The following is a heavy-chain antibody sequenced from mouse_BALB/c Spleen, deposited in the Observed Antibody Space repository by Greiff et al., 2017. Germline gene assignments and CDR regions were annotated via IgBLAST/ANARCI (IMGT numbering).Heavy chain of an antibody. J-gene: IGHJ1*01. V-gene: IGHV1-9*01. D-gene: IGHD1-2*01. CDR1: GYTFSSYW. Sequence: SGAELMKPGASVKISCKATGYTFSSYWIEWVKQRPGHGLEWIGEILPGSGSTNFNEKFKSKATLTVDKSSSTAYMQLSSLTSEDSAVYYCTRGLRPWYFDVWGAGTTVTVSS. CDR3: TRGLRPWYFDV. CDR2: ILPGSGST.